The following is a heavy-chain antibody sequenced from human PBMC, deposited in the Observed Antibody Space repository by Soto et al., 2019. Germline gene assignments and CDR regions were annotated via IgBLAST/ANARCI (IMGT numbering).Heavy chain of an antibody. Sequence: GGSLRLSCAASGFTVSSNYMSWVRQAPGKGLEWVSVIYSGGSTYYADSVKGRFTISRHNSKNTLYLQMNSLRAEDTAVYYCARGEDSSGWYWFDPWGQGTLVTVSS. CDR2: IYSGGST. CDR1: GFTVSSNY. J-gene: IGHJ5*02. V-gene: IGHV3-53*04. CDR3: ARGEDSSGWYWFDP. D-gene: IGHD6-19*01.